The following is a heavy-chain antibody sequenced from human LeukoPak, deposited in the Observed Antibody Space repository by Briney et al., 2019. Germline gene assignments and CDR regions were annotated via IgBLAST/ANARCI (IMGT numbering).Heavy chain of an antibody. J-gene: IGHJ3*02. CDR1: GFTFSSYG. D-gene: IGHD3-10*01. V-gene: IGHV3-33*01. CDR3: ARDPGDYYGSGCSDAFDI. CDR2: IWYDGSNK. Sequence: GGSLRLSCAASGFTFSSYGMHWVRQAPGKGLEWVAVIWYDGSNKYYADSVKGRFTISRDNSKNTLYLQMNSLRAEDTAVYYCARDPGDYYGSGCSDAFDIWGQGTMVTVSS.